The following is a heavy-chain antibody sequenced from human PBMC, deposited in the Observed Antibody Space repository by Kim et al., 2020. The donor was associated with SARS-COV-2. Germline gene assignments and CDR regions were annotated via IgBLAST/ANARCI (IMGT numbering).Heavy chain of an antibody. CDR2: YN. D-gene: IGHD1-1*01. V-gene: IGHV6-1*01. J-gene: IGHJ3*02. CDR3: TREREHAFDI. Sequence: YNAYAVSVKSRTTINPDTSTNQFYLQLNSVTPEDTAVYYCTREREHAFDIWGQGTMVTVSS.